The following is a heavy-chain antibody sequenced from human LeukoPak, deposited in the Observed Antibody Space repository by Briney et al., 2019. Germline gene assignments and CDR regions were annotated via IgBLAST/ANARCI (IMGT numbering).Heavy chain of an antibody. J-gene: IGHJ5*02. Sequence: PGGSLRLSCAASGFTFSSYSMNWVRQAPGKGLEWVSSISSSSSYIYYADSVKGRFTISRDNAKNSMYLKMNSLRAEDTAVYYCARDPVRGVIIDNWFDPWGQGTLDTVSS. D-gene: IGHD3-10*01. V-gene: IGHV3-21*01. CDR1: GFTFSSYS. CDR3: ARDPVRGVIIDNWFDP. CDR2: ISSSSSYI.